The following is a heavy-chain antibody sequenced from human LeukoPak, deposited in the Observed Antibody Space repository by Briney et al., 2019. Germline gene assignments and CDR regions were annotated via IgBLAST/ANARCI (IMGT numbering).Heavy chain of an antibody. V-gene: IGHV4-59*12. CDR3: ARGLWNYYDNITYGMTARPRRYYHYYMDV. CDR1: GGSISTYY. D-gene: IGHD3-22*01. J-gene: IGHJ6*03. CDR2: VFYSGNT. Sequence: SETLSLTCTASGGSISTYYWSWIRQPPGKGLEWIGYVFYSGNTIYNPSLKSRVSISEDKSKNQSSLRLNSVTAADTAVYYCARGLWNYYDNITYGMTARPRRYYHYYMDVWGIGTTVTVSS.